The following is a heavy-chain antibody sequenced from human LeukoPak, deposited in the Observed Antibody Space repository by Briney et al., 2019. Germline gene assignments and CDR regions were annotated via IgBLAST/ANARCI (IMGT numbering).Heavy chain of an antibody. D-gene: IGHD3-3*01. CDR2: INWNGESR. V-gene: IGHV3-20*04. CDR3: ARVGNSLFGAATDAFDV. CDR1: GFTFDDYA. Sequence: GGSLRLSCAASGFTFDDYAMSWVRQVPGRGLEWVSFINWNGESRGYVDSVKGRFTIPRDTATNSLYLEMNSLRGEDTAFFYCARVGNSLFGAATDAFDVWSQGTLVTVSS. J-gene: IGHJ3*01.